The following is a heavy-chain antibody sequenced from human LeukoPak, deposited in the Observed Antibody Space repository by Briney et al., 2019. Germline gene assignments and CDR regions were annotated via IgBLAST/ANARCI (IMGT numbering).Heavy chain of an antibody. CDR1: GFTFNNYA. D-gene: IGHD3-22*01. J-gene: IGHJ4*02. CDR2: ISGSGGST. V-gene: IGHV3-23*01. CDR3: AKGAYDSSVNYFDC. Sequence: GGSLRLSCATSGFTFNNYAMSWVRQAPGKGLEWVSAISGSGGSTYYADSVQGRFTISRDNSRTTLFLQMNSLRAEDTAVYYCAKGAYDSSVNYFDCWGQGSLVTVSS.